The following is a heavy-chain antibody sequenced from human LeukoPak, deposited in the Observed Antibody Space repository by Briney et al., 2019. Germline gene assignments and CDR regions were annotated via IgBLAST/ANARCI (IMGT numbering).Heavy chain of an antibody. J-gene: IGHJ4*02. Sequence: GQSLKISCKGSGHTFTSHWIGWVRQRPGKGLEWMASIFPGDFDTRYSPSFRGQVTISADASVRTAFLQWSGLEASDTAMYYCVRPVGLALGGPHFDYWGQGTPVTVSS. CDR1: GHTFTSHW. CDR3: VRPVGLALGGPHFDY. D-gene: IGHD6-19*01. V-gene: IGHV5-51*01. CDR2: IFPGDFDT.